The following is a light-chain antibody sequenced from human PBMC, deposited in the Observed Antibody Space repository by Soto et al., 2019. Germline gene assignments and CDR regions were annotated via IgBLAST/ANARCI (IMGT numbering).Light chain of an antibody. J-gene: IGKJ1*01. Sequence: DIQMTQSPSTLSASVGDRVTITCRASQSISSWLAWYQQKPGKAPKLLIYKASSLESGVPSRFSGSGSGTEITLTISSLQPDDFATYYCQHYNYYSPWTFGQGTKVDIK. CDR2: KAS. V-gene: IGKV1-5*03. CDR1: QSISSW. CDR3: QHYNYYSPWT.